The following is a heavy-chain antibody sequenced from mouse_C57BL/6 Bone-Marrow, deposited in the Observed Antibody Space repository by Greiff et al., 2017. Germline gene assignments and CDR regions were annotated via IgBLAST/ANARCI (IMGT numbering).Heavy chain of an antibody. V-gene: IGHV1-82*01. CDR1: GYAFSSSW. Sequence: VQLQESGPELVKPGASVKISCKASGYAFSSSWMNWVKQRPGKGLEWIGRIYPGDGDTNYNGKFKGKATLTADKSSSTAYMQLSSLTSEDSAVYFCARSSYYYGSSYVSDYWGQGTTLTVSS. D-gene: IGHD1-1*01. J-gene: IGHJ2*01. CDR3: ARSSYYYGSSYVSDY. CDR2: IYPGDGDT.